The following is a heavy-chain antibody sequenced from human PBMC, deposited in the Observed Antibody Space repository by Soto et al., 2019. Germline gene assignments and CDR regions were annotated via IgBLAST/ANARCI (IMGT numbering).Heavy chain of an antibody. Sequence: SETLSLTCAVFGGSFSGYYWSWIRQPPGKGLEWIGEINHSGGTNYNPSLKSRVTISVDTSKNQFSLKLSSVTAADTAVYYCARRITIFGVVIVFQAFDIWGQGTMVTVAS. CDR3: ARRITIFGVVIVFQAFDI. J-gene: IGHJ3*02. D-gene: IGHD3-3*01. CDR2: INHSGGT. V-gene: IGHV4-34*01. CDR1: GGSFSGYY.